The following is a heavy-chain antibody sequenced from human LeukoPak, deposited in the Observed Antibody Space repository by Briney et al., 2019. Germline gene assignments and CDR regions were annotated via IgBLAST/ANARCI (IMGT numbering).Heavy chain of an antibody. J-gene: IGHJ6*04. CDR1: GFTFSSHG. D-gene: IGHD3-10*02. V-gene: IGHV3-48*04. CDR3: AELGITMIGGV. Sequence: HPGGSLRLSCAASGFTFSSHGMSWVRQAPGKGLEWVSYISSSGSTIYYADSVKGRFTISRDNAKNSLYLQMNSLRAEDTAVYYCAELGITMIGGVWGKGTTVTISS. CDR2: ISSSGSTI.